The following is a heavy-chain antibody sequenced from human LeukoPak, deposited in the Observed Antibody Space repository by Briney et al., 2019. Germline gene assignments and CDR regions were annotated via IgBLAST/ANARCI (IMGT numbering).Heavy chain of an antibody. D-gene: IGHD3-3*01. J-gene: IGHJ6*02. CDR3: AKAVTIFGVVTPYGMDV. CDR2: ISYDGSNK. Sequence: GGSLRLSCAASGVTFSSYGMHWVRQAPGKGLEWVAVISYDGSNKYYADSVKGRFTISRDNSKNTLYLQMNSLRAEDTAVYYCAKAVTIFGVVTPYGMDVWGQGTTVTVSS. V-gene: IGHV3-30*18. CDR1: GVTFSSYG.